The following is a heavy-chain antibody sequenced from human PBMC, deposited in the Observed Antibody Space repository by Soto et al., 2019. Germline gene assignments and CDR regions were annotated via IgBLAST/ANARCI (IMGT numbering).Heavy chain of an antibody. V-gene: IGHV3-23*01. J-gene: IGHJ4*02. D-gene: IGHD5-18*01. CDR3: AKESSGYHYGFYNYFDS. CDR2: ISSGGTYT. CDR1: GFTFSNYA. Sequence: EVQLLESGGGLVQPGGSLRLSCAASGFTFSNYAMTWVRQAPGKGLEWVSAISSGGTYTDYADSVKGRFTLSRDNSKNMVYLQMNSLRAEDTAVYHCAKESSGYHYGFYNYFDSWGQGTLVTVSS.